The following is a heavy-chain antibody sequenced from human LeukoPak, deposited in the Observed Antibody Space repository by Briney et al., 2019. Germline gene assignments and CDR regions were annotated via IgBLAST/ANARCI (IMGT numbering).Heavy chain of an antibody. Sequence: SETLSLTCTVSGGSISSSDYYWGWIRQPPGKGLEWIASIFYSGNTYYNPSLKSRVTISVDTSKNQFSLKLSSVTAADTAVYYCARQSPGIAVAGTEHDYWGQGTLVTVSS. J-gene: IGHJ4*02. D-gene: IGHD6-19*01. V-gene: IGHV4-39*01. CDR1: GGSISSSDYY. CDR3: ARQSPGIAVAGTEHDY. CDR2: IFYSGNT.